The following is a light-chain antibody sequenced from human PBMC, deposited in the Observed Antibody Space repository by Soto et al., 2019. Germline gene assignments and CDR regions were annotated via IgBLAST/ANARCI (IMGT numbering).Light chain of an antibody. CDR2: DVS. CDR3: ASYTTSSTVV. Sequence: QSALTQPASVSGSPGQSIAISCTGTSSDVGAYNYVSWYQQHPGKAPKPVIYDVSSRPSGISDRFSGSKSGNTASLTISGLQAEDEADYYCASYTTSSTVVFGGGTKLTVL. CDR1: SSDVGAYNY. V-gene: IGLV2-14*01. J-gene: IGLJ3*02.